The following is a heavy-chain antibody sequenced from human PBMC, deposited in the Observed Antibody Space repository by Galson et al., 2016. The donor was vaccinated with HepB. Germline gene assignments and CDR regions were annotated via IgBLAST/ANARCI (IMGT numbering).Heavy chain of an antibody. CDR2: ISSNSNYM. Sequence: SLRLSCAASGFTFSGYGMNWVRQTPAKGLEWVSSISSNSNYMYYADSVRGRFTISRDNAKNSLYLQMNSLTAKDTAVYYCARNHHSTNWIGAEYFQYWGQGTLVTVSS. J-gene: IGHJ1*01. CDR3: ARNHHSTNWIGAEYFQY. V-gene: IGHV3-21*01. D-gene: IGHD6-13*01. CDR1: GFTFSGYG.